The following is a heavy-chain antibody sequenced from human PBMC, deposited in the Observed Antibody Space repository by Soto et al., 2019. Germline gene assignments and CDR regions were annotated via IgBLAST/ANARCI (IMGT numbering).Heavy chain of an antibody. Sequence: KTSETLSLTCTVSGVSITPYYWTWIRHPPGKGLEWIGYVYHTGNTYYNPSLKSRVTSSLDTSKNQVSLRLKSVTAADTAVYYCARYQYNWKLWGQGTLVTVSS. CDR2: VYHTGNT. V-gene: IGHV4-59*01. D-gene: IGHD1-20*01. CDR1: GVSITPYY. CDR3: ARYQYNWKL. J-gene: IGHJ4*01.